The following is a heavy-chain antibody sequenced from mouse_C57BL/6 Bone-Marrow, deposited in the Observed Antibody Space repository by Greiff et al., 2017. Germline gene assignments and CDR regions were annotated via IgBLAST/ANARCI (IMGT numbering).Heavy chain of an antibody. CDR3: ASELGRQFAY. J-gene: IGHJ3*01. D-gene: IGHD4-1*01. Sequence: QVHVKQPGAELVKPGASVKLSCKASGYTFTSYWMRWVKQRTGQGLEWIGMINPNSGSTNYNETFKSKATLTVDKSSSTAYMQLSSLTSEDSAVYYCASELGRQFAYWGQGTLVTVSA. CDR1: GYTFTSYW. V-gene: IGHV1-64*01. CDR2: INPNSGST.